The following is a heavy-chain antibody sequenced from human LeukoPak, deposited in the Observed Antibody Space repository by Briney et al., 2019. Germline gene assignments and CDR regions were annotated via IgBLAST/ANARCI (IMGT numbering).Heavy chain of an antibody. CDR1: GGTFSSYT. Sequence: ASVKVSCKTSGGTFSSYTTSWVRQATGQGLEWIGRIIPILGIANYAQKFQGRVTITADKSTSKAYMELSSLRSEDTAVYYCARASAEYQLLYSVGWFDPWGQGTLVTVSS. J-gene: IGHJ5*02. CDR2: IIPILGIA. V-gene: IGHV1-69*02. CDR3: ARASAEYQLLYSVGWFDP. D-gene: IGHD2-2*02.